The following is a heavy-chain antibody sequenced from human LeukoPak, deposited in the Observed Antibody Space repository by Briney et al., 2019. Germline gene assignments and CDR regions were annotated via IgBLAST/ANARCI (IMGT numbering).Heavy chain of an antibody. CDR3: ARGAGGYYYDSSGYLWTRRSNWFDP. Sequence: GASVKVSCKASGYTFTSYGISWVRQAPGQGLEWMGWISAYNGNTNYAQKLQGRVTMTTDTSTSTAYMELRSLRSDDTAVFYCARGAGGYYYDSSGYLWTRRSNWFDPWGQGTLVTVSS. CDR1: GYTFTSYG. V-gene: IGHV1-18*01. D-gene: IGHD3-22*01. J-gene: IGHJ5*02. CDR2: ISAYNGNT.